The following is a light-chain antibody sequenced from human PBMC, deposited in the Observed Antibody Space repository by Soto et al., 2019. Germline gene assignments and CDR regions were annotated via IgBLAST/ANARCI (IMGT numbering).Light chain of an antibody. V-gene: IGKV3-20*01. CDR3: QQYGTSPRFT. CDR1: QSVGSNY. CDR2: GAS. Sequence: EIVLTQSPGTLSLSPGERATLSYRASQSVGSNYLAWYQQKPGQSPRLLIFGASSRATGIPDRFSGSGSGTDFTLTISRLEPEDFAVYYCQQYGTSPRFTFGPGTKVDV. J-gene: IGKJ3*01.